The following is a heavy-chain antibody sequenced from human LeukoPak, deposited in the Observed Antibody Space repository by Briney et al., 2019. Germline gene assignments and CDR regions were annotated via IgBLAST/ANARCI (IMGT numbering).Heavy chain of an antibody. CDR3: ARGRRWELLPIDY. Sequence: PSETLSLTCIVSGGSISSYYWSWIRQPPGKGLEWIGYIYHSGSTNYKPSLKSRVTISVDTSKNQFSLRLSSVTAADTAVYYCARGRRWELLPIDYWGQGTLVTVSS. J-gene: IGHJ4*02. CDR2: IYHSGST. CDR1: GGSISSYY. V-gene: IGHV4-59*01. D-gene: IGHD1-26*01.